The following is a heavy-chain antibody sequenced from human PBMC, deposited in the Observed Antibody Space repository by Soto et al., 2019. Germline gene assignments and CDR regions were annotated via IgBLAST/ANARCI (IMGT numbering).Heavy chain of an antibody. CDR3: ARGGDIVVVPAAMGGFDP. CDR2: ISSSGSTI. V-gene: IGHV3-11*01. CDR1: GFTFSDYY. J-gene: IGHJ5*02. Sequence: PGGSLRLSCAASGFTFSDYYMSWIRQAPGKGLEWVSYISSSGSTIYYADSVKGRFTISRDNAKNSLYLQMNSLRAEDTAVYYCARGGDIVVVPAAMGGFDPWGQGTLVTVSS. D-gene: IGHD2-2*01.